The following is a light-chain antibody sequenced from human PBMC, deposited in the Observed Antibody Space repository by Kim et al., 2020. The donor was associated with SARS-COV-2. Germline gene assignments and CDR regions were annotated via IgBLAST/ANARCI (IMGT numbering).Light chain of an antibody. CDR1: NNNMGNNY. V-gene: IGLV1-51*02. Sequence: GLKGTTSYSGSNNNMGNNYVLWYQQVPGTAPKLLIYENNKRPSVIPDRFSGSKSGTSATLGITGLHPGDEADYYCETWDNSLSAVVFGAGTQLTVL. CDR3: ETWDNSLSAVV. CDR2: ENN. J-gene: IGLJ3*02.